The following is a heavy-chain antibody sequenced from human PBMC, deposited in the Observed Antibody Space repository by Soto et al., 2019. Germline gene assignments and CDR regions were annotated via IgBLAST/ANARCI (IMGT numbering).Heavy chain of an antibody. J-gene: IGHJ4*02. V-gene: IGHV4-59*01. Sequence: SETLSLTCTVSGGSISSYYWSWIRQPPGKGLEWIGYIYYSGSTNYNPSLKSRVTISVDTSKNQFSLKLSSVTAADTAVYYCGRARIFPGYCSGGSCYYFDYWGQGTLVTVSS. CDR1: GGSISSYY. CDR3: GRARIFPGYCSGGSCYYFDY. D-gene: IGHD2-15*01. CDR2: IYYSGST.